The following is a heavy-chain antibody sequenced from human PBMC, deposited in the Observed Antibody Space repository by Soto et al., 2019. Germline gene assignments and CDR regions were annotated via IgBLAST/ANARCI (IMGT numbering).Heavy chain of an antibody. D-gene: IGHD2-2*01. V-gene: IGHV4-31*03. CDR3: ARGGGSTKVDY. J-gene: IGHJ4*02. CDR2: TSNSGST. Sequence: QVQLQESGPGLVKPSQTPSLTCTVSGGSITSSGYYWSWIRQHPGEGLEWIGFTSNSGSTSYNPSLKSRVTISVDTSSNQFSLNLKSVTAADTAVYYCARGGGSTKVDYWGQGTLVTVSP. CDR1: GGSITSSGYY.